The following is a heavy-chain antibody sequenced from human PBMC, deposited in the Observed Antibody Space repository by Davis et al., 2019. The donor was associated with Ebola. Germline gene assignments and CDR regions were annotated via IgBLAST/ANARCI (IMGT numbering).Heavy chain of an antibody. Sequence: ASVKVSCKASGYTFTSYGISWVRQAPGQGLEWMGWISAYNGNTNYAQKLQGRVTMTTDTSTSTAYMELRSLRSDNTAVYYCAGAPTWSEINYYCLDYWGQGTLVTVSS. CDR3: AGAPTWSEINYYCLDY. J-gene: IGHJ4*02. CDR2: ISAYNGNT. D-gene: IGHD3-22*01. V-gene: IGHV1-18*01. CDR1: GYTFTSYG.